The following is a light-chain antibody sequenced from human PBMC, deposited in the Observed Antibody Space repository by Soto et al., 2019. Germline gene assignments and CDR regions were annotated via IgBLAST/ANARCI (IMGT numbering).Light chain of an antibody. J-gene: IGKJ1*01. CDR1: QSVFYSSKSKNS. V-gene: IGKV4-1*01. Sequence: DIVMTQSPDSLAVSPGERATITCKSSQSVFYSSKSKNSVAWYQQKPGQPPKLLIYWASSRETGVPDRFSGSGSGTDFTLTISSLQAPDVAVPYSQLYYTIPWTFGQGTKVEVK. CDR3: QLYYTIPWT. CDR2: WAS.